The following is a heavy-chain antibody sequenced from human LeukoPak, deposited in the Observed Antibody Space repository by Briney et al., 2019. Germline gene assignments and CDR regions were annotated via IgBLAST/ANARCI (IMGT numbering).Heavy chain of an antibody. D-gene: IGHD3-22*01. J-gene: IGHJ3*01. CDR1: GFTFTSYA. CDR3: ARESNYYDSSGYYAPDDAFDV. Sequence: ASVKVSCKASGFTFTSYAMNWVRQAPGQGLEWMGWINTYTGNPTYAQGFTGRFVFSLDTSVSTAYLQISSLKAEDTAVYYCARESNYYDSSGYYAPDDAFDVWGQGTMVTVSS. CDR2: INTYTGNP. V-gene: IGHV7-4-1*02.